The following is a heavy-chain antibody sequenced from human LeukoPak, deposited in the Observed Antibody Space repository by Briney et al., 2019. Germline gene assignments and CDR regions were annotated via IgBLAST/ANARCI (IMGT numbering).Heavy chain of an antibody. D-gene: IGHD3-10*01. Sequence: GGSLRLSCAASGFTFNSYWMSWVRQAPGKGLEWVANIKQDGSEKYYVDSVKGRFTISRDNAKNSLYLQMNSLRAEDTAVYYCARGHGHYYGSGSYDYWGQGTLVTVSS. CDR2: IKQDGSEK. CDR3: ARGHGHYYGSGSYDY. V-gene: IGHV3-7*01. J-gene: IGHJ4*02. CDR1: GFTFNSYW.